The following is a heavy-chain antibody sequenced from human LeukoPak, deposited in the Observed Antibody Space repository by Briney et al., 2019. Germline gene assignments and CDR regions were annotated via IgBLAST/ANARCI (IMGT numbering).Heavy chain of an antibody. CDR2: FDPEDGET. CDR3: ATGGTGGRARTAYYYGMDV. J-gene: IGHJ6*02. D-gene: IGHD2-8*02. CDR1: GYTLTELS. Sequence: ASVKVSCKVSGYTLTELSMHWVRQAPGKGLEWMGGFDPEDGETIYAQKFQGRVTMTEDTSTDTAYMELSSQRSEDTAVYYCATGGTGGRARTAYYYGMDVWGQGTTVTVSS. V-gene: IGHV1-24*01.